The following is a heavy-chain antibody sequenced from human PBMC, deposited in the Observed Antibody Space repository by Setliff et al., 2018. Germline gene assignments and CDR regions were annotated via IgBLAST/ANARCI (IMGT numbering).Heavy chain of an antibody. CDR2: IYTSGST. D-gene: IGHD6-19*01. J-gene: IGHJ4*02. CDR1: GGSVSSRKYY. CDR3: AREFAYTRGSYVAETFDS. Sequence: SETLSLTCTVSGGSVSSRKYYWNWIRQPAGKGLEWIGRIYTSGSTDYDPSLKSRVTISVDTSKNQFSLNLSSVTAAATAVYYCAREFAYTRGSYVAETFDSWGQGTLVTVSS. V-gene: IGHV4-61*02.